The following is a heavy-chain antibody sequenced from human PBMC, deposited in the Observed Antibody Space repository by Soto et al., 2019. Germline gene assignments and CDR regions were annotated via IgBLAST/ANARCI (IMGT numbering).Heavy chain of an antibody. V-gene: IGHV4-59*01. Sequence: QVQLQESGPGLVKPSETLSLICFVSGGSISSDYWSWIRQPPGKGLEWIGHISHRGSTNYNSSLNSRVTISVDTSKSQFSLKLTSVTAADTAVYYCAREARGIISGMDVWGQGTTVTVSS. CDR2: ISHRGST. CDR1: GGSISSDY. CDR3: AREARGIISGMDV. J-gene: IGHJ6*02. D-gene: IGHD3-10*01.